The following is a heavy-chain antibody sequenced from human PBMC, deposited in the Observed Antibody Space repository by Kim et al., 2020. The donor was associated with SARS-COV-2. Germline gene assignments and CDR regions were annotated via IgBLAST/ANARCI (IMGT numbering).Heavy chain of an antibody. CDR2: T. Sequence: TTYADSVKGRFTISRDNAKNTLYLQMSSLRAEDTAVYYCARRSTGNSMDVWGQGTTVTVSS. D-gene: IGHD1-7*01. CDR3: ARRSTGNSMDV. J-gene: IGHJ6*02. V-gene: IGHV3-74*01.